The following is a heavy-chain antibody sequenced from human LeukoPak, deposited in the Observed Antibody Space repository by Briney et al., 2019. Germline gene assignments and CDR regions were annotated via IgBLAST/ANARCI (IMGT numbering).Heavy chain of an antibody. CDR2: IDRTGTGF. Sequence: GGSLRLSCVASGLTFSDHYMSWIRQAPGKGLEWLSYIDRTGTGFYYTDSVKGRFIISRDNDRSTLFLQMNNLTAKDTAKYYCARGKRGFRDWGQGTLVTVFS. J-gene: IGHJ4*02. CDR1: GLTFSDHY. V-gene: IGHV3-11*01. CDR3: ARGKRGFRD. D-gene: IGHD5-12*01.